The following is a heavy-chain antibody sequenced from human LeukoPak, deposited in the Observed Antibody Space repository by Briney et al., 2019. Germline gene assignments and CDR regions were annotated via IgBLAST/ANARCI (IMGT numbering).Heavy chain of an antibody. CDR3: ARGGTTVTEDFDY. CDR1: GFTFSDYY. Sequence: GESLRLSCAASGFTFSDYYMSWIRQAPGKGLEWVSCIYGSGFYTNNADSVKGRFTISRDNAKNLLYLQMNSLRVEDTATYYCARGGTTVTEDFDYWGQGTLVTVSS. D-gene: IGHD4-17*01. J-gene: IGHJ4*02. CDR2: IYGSGFYT. V-gene: IGHV3-11*05.